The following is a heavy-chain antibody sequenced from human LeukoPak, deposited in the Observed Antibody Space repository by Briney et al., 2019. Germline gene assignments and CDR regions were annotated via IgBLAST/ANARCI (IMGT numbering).Heavy chain of an antibody. V-gene: IGHV4-34*01. CDR2: INHSGST. J-gene: IGHJ4*02. CDR1: GGSFSGYY. D-gene: IGHD5-24*01. CDR3: ARRMKAWLQLGYFDY. Sequence: SETLSLTCAVYGGSFSGYYWSWIRQPPGKGLEWIGEINHSGSTNYNPSLKSRVTISVDTPKNQFSLKLSSVTAADTTVYYCARRMKAWLQLGYFDYWGQGTLVTVSS.